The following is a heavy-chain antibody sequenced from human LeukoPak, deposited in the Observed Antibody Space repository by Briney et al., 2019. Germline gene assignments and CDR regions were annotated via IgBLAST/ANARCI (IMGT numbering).Heavy chain of an antibody. CDR1: GFTFSSYS. V-gene: IGHV3-30*03. D-gene: IGHD5-18*01. CDR2: ISYDGSNK. Sequence: GGSLRLSCAASGFTFSSYSLNWVRQAPGKGLEWVAVISYDGSNKYYADSVKGRFTISRDNSKNTLYLQMNSLRAEDTAVYYCAREGGGYSYGFGYWGQGTLVTVSS. J-gene: IGHJ4*02. CDR3: AREGGGYSYGFGY.